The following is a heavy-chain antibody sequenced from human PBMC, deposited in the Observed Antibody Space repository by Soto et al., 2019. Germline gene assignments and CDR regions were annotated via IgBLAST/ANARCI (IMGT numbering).Heavy chain of an antibody. V-gene: IGHV3-48*02. J-gene: IGHJ6*02. Sequence: GGSLRLSCAASGFTFSSYSMNWVRQAPGKGLEWVSYISSSSSTIYYADSVKGRFTISRDNAKNSLYLQMNSLRDEDTAVYYCARGPRRYDFWSGYNYYYGMDVWGQGTTVTVSS. CDR3: ARGPRRYDFWSGYNYYYGMDV. CDR2: ISSSSSTI. CDR1: GFTFSSYS. D-gene: IGHD3-3*01.